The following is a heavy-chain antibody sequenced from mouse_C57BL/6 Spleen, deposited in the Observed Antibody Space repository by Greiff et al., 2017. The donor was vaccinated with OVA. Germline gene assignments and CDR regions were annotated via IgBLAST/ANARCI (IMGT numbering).Heavy chain of an antibody. D-gene: IGHD2-10*02. Sequence: QVQLQQPGAELVKPGASVKLSCKASGYTFTSYWMHWVKQRPGQGLEWIGMIHPNSGSTNYNEKFKSKATLTVDKSSSTAYMQLSSLTSEDSAVYYCARSLASKDAMDDWGQGTSVTVAS. V-gene: IGHV1-64*01. CDR3: ARSLASKDAMDD. CDR1: GYTFTSYW. CDR2: IHPNSGST. J-gene: IGHJ4*01.